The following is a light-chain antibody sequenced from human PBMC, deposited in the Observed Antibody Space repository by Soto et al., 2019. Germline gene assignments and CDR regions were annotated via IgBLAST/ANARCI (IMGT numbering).Light chain of an antibody. CDR3: AVWDDSLSGYV. J-gene: IGLJ1*01. V-gene: IGLV1-47*02. CDR1: SSNIGTNF. Sequence: QSVLSQPPSASGTPGQRVTISCSGSSSNIGTNFVYWYQQLPGTAPKLLIYSNNQRPSGVPDRFTGSRSGTSASLAIRGLQSEDEAEYYCAVWDDSLSGYVFGTGTKLTVL. CDR2: SNN.